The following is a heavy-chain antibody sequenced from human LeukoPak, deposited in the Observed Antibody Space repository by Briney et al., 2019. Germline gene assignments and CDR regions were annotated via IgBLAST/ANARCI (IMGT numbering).Heavy chain of an antibody. CDR3: ARPYDSNRDHSGYGY. CDR2: INQDGSEE. Sequence: GGSLRLSCATSGFTFSNYWMSWVRQAPGKGLEWVANINQDGSEEYYVDSVRGRFTISRDNAKNSLYLQMNSLRAEDTAVYYCARPYDSNRDHSGYGYWGRGTLVTVSS. V-gene: IGHV3-7*02. D-gene: IGHD5-12*01. J-gene: IGHJ4*02. CDR1: GFTFSNYW.